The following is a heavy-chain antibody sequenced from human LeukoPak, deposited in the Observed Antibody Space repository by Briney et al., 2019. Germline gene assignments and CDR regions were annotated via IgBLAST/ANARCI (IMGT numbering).Heavy chain of an antibody. Sequence: PGGSLRLSCAASGFTFSSYEMNWVRQAPGKGLEWVSYISSSGSTIYYADSVKGRFTISRDNAKNSLYLQMSSLRAEDTAVYYCARVGGLLWFGIFDYWGQGTLVTVSS. CDR1: GFTFSSYE. CDR2: ISSSGSTI. CDR3: ARVGGLLWFGIFDY. V-gene: IGHV3-48*03. D-gene: IGHD3-10*01. J-gene: IGHJ4*02.